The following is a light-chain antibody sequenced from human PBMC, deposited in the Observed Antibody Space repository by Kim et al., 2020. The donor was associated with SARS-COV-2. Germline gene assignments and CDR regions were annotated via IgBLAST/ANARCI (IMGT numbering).Light chain of an antibody. Sequence: SYELTQPPSVSVSPGQTASITCSGDKLGDKYASWYQQKPGQSPVVVIFRDNRRPSGIPERFSGSNSGNTATLTISGTQATDEADYYCQAWDSSIYVFGTGTQLTVL. J-gene: IGLJ1*01. CDR3: QAWDSSIYV. V-gene: IGLV3-1*01. CDR2: RDN. CDR1: KLGDKY.